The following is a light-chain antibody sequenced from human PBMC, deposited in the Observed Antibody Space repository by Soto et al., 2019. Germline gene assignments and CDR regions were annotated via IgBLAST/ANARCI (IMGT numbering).Light chain of an antibody. Sequence: ETVMTQSPATLSLPPGEGAVLSCRASQSVSSYLAWYQQRPGQAPRLLIYGVFTRASGIPTWFSGSGSGTEVPPTIGSLQSEDSAVYYWQQYKGWPKTFGQGTKVEIK. V-gene: IGKV3-15*01. CDR1: QSVSSY. J-gene: IGKJ1*01. CDR3: QQYKGWPKT. CDR2: GVF.